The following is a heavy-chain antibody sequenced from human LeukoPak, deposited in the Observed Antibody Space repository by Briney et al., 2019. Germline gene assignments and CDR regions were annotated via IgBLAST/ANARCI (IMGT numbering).Heavy chain of an antibody. J-gene: IGHJ4*02. D-gene: IGHD6-13*01. CDR1: GYTLTTYG. CDR3: ARLSARWYGSFDY. Sequence: GASVKVSCKASGYTLTTYGINWVRQAPGQGLEWMGWISAYNDHTNYAQKFQGRIMMTTDTSTSTAYMELKSLTSDDTAVYYCARLSARWYGSFDYWGQGTLVTVSS. V-gene: IGHV1-18*01. CDR2: ISAYNDHT.